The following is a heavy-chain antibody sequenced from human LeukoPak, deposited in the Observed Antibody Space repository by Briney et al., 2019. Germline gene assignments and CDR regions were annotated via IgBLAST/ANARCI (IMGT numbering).Heavy chain of an antibody. J-gene: IGHJ3*02. CDR1: GYSISSGYH. V-gene: IGHV4-38-2*02. D-gene: IGHD1-26*01. Sequence: SETLSLTCTVSGYSISSGYHWGWIRQPPGKGLEWIGSIYHSGSTYYNPSLKSRVTISRDTSKNQFSLRLSSMTAADTAVYYCAKDPIVGVSSIPDAFDIWGQGTMVTVSS. CDR3: AKDPIVGVSSIPDAFDI. CDR2: IYHSGST.